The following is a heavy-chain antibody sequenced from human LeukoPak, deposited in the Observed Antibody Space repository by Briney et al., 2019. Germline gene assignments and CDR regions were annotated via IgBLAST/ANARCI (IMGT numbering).Heavy chain of an antibody. J-gene: IGHJ4*02. CDR3: ASPSGASTW. Sequence: SETLSLTCAVSGASISSGPWWSWVRQPPGKGLGWIGDILHSGSTYYNPSLKSRVTISIDKSKNQFSLKLTSVTAADTAVYYCASPSGASTWWGQGTLVTVSS. CDR2: ILHSGST. V-gene: IGHV4-4*02. D-gene: IGHD2-15*01. CDR1: GASISSGPW.